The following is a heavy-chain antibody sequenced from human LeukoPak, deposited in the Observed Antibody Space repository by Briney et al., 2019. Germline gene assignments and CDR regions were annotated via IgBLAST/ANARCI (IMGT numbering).Heavy chain of an antibody. CDR3: AKTGIDGGYYFDY. Sequence: GGSLRLSCAASGFTFSSYAMYWVRQAPGKGLEWVSAISGSGGSTYYADFVKGRFTISRDTSKNTLFLHMNSLRAEDTAVYYCAKTGIDGGYYFDYWGQGTLVTVSS. V-gene: IGHV3-23*01. J-gene: IGHJ4*02. CDR1: GFTFSSYA. CDR2: ISGSGGST. D-gene: IGHD7-27*01.